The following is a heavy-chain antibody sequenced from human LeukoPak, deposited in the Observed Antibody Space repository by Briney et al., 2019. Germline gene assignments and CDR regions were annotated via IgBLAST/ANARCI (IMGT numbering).Heavy chain of an antibody. CDR2: ISGSGGST. CDR1: GFTFRSYP. CDR3: AKDVVPFDY. Sequence: RPGGSLRLSCAASGFTFRSYPMRWVPQAPGKGLEWVSAISGSGGSTYYADSVKGRFTISRDNSKNTLYLQMNSLRAEDTAVYYCAKDVVPFDYWGQGTLVTVSS. J-gene: IGHJ4*02. D-gene: IGHD2-21*01. V-gene: IGHV3-23*01.